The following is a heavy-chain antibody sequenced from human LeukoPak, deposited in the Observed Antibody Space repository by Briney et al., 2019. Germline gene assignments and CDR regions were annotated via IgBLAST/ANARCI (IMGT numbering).Heavy chain of an antibody. D-gene: IGHD3-9*01. Sequence: GGSLRLSCSASGFTFSSYAMHWVRQAPGKGLEYVSAISSNGGSTYYADSVKGRFTISRDNSKNTLYLQMSSLRAEDTAVYYCVKDPLCYDILTATDGFDYWGQGTLVTVSS. CDR2: ISSNGGST. J-gene: IGHJ4*02. CDR1: GFTFSSYA. V-gene: IGHV3-64D*06. CDR3: VKDPLCYDILTATDGFDY.